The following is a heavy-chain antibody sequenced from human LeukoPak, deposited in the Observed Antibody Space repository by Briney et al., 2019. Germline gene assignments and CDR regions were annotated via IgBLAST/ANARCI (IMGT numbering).Heavy chain of an antibody. V-gene: IGHV4-34*01. D-gene: IGHD4-17*01. CDR3: ASPSTVTLTFDY. CDR2: VNHSGST. Sequence: SETLSLTCAVYGGSFSGYYWSWIRQPPGKGLEWIGEVNHSGSTNYNPSLKSRATISVDTSKNQFSLKLSSVTAADTAVYYCASPSTVTLTFDYWGQGTLVTVSS. CDR1: GGSFSGYY. J-gene: IGHJ4*02.